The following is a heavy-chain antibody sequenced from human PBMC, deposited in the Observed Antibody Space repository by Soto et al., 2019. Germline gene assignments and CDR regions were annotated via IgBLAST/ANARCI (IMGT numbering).Heavy chain of an antibody. CDR1: GGSISSYY. Sequence: SETLSLTCTVSGGSISSYYWSWIRQPPGKGLEWIGYFYYSGNTNYNPSLKSRVSISVDTSKNQLSLKLSSVTAADTAVYYCASTATWLQFPYWGQGTLVTVSS. CDR2: FYYSGNT. J-gene: IGHJ4*02. CDR3: ASTATWLQFPY. V-gene: IGHV4-59*08. D-gene: IGHD5-12*01.